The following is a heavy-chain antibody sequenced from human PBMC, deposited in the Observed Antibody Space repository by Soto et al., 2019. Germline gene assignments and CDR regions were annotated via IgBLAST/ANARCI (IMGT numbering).Heavy chain of an antibody. J-gene: IGHJ4*02. CDR2: ISHDGNKE. CDR1: GFTFSNYG. D-gene: IGHD3-10*01. CDR3: AKGRGATMVRAWYFDY. V-gene: IGHV3-30*18. Sequence: PGGSLRLCCAASGFTFSNYGIHWVRQAPGKGLEWVAVISHDGNKEYYADSVKGRFTVSRDNSKKTVYLQMNSLRAEDTAVYYCAKGRGATMVRAWYFDYWGQGTLVTVSS.